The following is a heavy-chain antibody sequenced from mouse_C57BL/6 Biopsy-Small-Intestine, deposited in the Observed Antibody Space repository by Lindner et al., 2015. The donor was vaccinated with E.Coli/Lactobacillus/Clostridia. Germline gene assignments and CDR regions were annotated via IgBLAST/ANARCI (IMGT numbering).Heavy chain of an antibody. CDR3: ARHERDGSRYHWYFDV. Sequence: VQLQESGAELVKPGASVKLSCKASGYTFTEYTIHWVKQRSGQGLEWIGWFYPGSGSIKYNEKFKDKATLTADKSSTTVYMELSRLTSEDSAVYFCARHERDGSRYHWYFDVWGTGTTVTVSS. J-gene: IGHJ1*03. CDR1: GYTFTEYT. CDR2: FYPGSGSI. D-gene: IGHD1-1*01. V-gene: IGHV1-62-2*01.